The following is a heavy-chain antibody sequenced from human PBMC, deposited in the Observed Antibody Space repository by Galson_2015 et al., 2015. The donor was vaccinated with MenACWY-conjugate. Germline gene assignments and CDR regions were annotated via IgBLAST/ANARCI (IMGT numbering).Heavy chain of an antibody. J-gene: IGHJ6*03. V-gene: IGHV4-39*01. CDR3: ARHRGYSNDIYYYYYYMDV. CDR2: SGST. D-gene: IGHD5-18*01. Sequence: SGSTYYNPSLKSRVTISVDTSKNQISLKLSSVTAADTGVYYCARHRGYSNDIYYYYYYMDVWGKGTTVTVSS.